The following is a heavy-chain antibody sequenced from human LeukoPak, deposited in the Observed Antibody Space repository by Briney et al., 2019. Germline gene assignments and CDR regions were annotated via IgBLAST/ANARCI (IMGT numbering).Heavy chain of an antibody. Sequence: ASVKVSCKASGYAFTSYYMHWVRQAPGQGLEWMGIINPSGGSTSYAQEFQGRVTMTRDTSTSTVYMELSSLRSEDTAVYYCARDLPEAFDYWGQGTLVTVSS. CDR2: INPSGGST. J-gene: IGHJ4*02. V-gene: IGHV1-46*01. CDR1: GYAFTSYY. D-gene: IGHD1-14*01. CDR3: ARDLPEAFDY.